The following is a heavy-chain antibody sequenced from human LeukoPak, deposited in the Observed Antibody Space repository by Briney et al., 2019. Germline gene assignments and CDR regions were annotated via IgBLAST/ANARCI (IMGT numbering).Heavy chain of an antibody. V-gene: IGHV1-18*01. CDR2: ISAYNGNT. D-gene: IGHD2-2*01. CDR3: ARDPSIVVVPAAPNWFDP. J-gene: IGHJ5*02. CDR1: GYTFTSYG. Sequence: ASVKVSCKASGYTFTSYGISWVRQAPGQGLEWMGWISAYNGNTNYAQKLQGRVTMTTDTSTSTAYMELRSLRSDDTAVYYCARDPSIVVVPAAPNWFDPWGQGTLVTVSS.